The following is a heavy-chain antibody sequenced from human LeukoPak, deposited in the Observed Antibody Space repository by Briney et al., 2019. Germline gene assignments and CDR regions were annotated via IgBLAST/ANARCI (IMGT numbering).Heavy chain of an antibody. CDR2: ISGSGDTT. D-gene: IGHD3-10*01. CDR1: GFTFSIYA. Sequence: GGSLRLSCAASGFTFSIYAMNWVRQAPGKGLEWVSSISGSGDTTWYADSVKGRFTISRDNSKNTLYLQMNSLRAEDTAVYSCATTIISDFDYWGQGALVTVSS. V-gene: IGHV3-23*01. CDR3: ATTIISDFDY. J-gene: IGHJ4*02.